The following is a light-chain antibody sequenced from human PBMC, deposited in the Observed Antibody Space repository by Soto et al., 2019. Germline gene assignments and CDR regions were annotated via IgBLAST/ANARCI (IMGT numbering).Light chain of an antibody. CDR2: GAS. CDR3: QQFDYLIT. Sequence: EIVLTQSPGTLPLSTGERATLSCSASQTVGSNYLAWYQHKPGQAPRLLIYGASSRASGIPDRFSGSVSGTDFTLAISRVEPEDCAVYYCQQFDYLITFGQGTRLEIK. V-gene: IGKV3-20*01. J-gene: IGKJ5*01. CDR1: QTVGSNY.